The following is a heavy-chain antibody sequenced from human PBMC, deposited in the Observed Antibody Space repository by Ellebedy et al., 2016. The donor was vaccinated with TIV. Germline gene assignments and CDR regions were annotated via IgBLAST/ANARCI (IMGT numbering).Heavy chain of an antibody. CDR1: GYTFTDFY. J-gene: IGHJ4*02. D-gene: IGHD3-10*01. Sequence: AASVKVSCKASGYTFTDFYMHWVRQAPGQGLEWMGWIHPKSGGTNYAQKFQGRVTMTRDTSISTAYMELSGLISDDTALYYCAREKTSMLRGVSGYWGRGTPVTVSS. V-gene: IGHV1-2*02. CDR3: AREKTSMLRGVSGY. CDR2: IHPKSGGT.